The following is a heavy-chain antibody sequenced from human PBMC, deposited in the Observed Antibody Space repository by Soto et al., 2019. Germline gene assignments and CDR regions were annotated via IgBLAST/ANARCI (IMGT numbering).Heavy chain of an antibody. D-gene: IGHD6-19*01. V-gene: IGHV4-59*01. CDR3: ARSVAVPGAHIDY. J-gene: IGHJ4*02. CDR1: GGSISGSY. Sequence: SETLSLTCSVSGGSISGSYWSWIRQSPGKGLEWLGYVYYTGSTNYSPSLRSRVSISVDTSKNEFSLRLSSVTAADTAVYFCARSVAVPGAHIDYWGQGAQVTVSS. CDR2: VYYTGST.